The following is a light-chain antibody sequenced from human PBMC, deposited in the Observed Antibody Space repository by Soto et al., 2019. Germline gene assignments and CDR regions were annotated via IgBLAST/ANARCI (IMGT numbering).Light chain of an antibody. CDR1: SSDVGGYNY. V-gene: IGLV2-8*01. Sequence: QSALTQPPSASGSPGQFVTISCTGASSDVGGYNYVSWYQQHPGKAPKLMIYEVHKRPSGVPDRFSGSKSGNTASLTVAGLQAEDEADYYCTSYAGGNNVVFGGGTKLTVL. J-gene: IGLJ2*01. CDR2: EVH. CDR3: TSYAGGNNVV.